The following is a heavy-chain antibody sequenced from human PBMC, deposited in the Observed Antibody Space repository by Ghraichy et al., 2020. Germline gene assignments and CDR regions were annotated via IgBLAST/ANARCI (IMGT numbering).Heavy chain of an antibody. J-gene: IGHJ4*02. V-gene: IGHV4-59*01. Sequence: SETLSLTCTVSGGSISSYYWSWIRQPPGKGLEWIGYIYYSGSTNYNPSLKSRVTISVDTSKNQFSLKLSSVTAADTAVYYCARARWGGNADYWGQGTLVTVSS. CDR3: ARARWGGNADY. D-gene: IGHD4-23*01. CDR2: IYYSGST. CDR1: GGSISSYY.